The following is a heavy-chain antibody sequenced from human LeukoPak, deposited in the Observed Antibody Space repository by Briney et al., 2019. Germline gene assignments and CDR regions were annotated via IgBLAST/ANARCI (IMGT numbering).Heavy chain of an antibody. CDR2: VYYSGST. CDR3: ARITMVRGVIVGAFDI. J-gene: IGHJ3*02. Sequence: PSETLSLTCTVSGGSISSYYWSWIRQPPGKGLEYIGSVYYSGSTYYNPSLKSRVTISVDTSKNQFSLKLSSVTAADTAVYYCARITMVRGVIVGAFDIWGQGTMVTVSS. V-gene: IGHV4-39*07. CDR1: GGSISSYY. D-gene: IGHD3-10*01.